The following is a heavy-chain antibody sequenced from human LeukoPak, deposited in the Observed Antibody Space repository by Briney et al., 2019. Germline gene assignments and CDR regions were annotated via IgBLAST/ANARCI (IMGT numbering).Heavy chain of an antibody. D-gene: IGHD5-24*01. CDR2: INHSGST. Sequence: SETLSLTCAVYGGSFSGYYWSWIRQPPGKGLEWIGEINHSGSTNYNPSLKSRVTISVDTSKNQFSLKLSSVTAADTAVYYCARGPWGDGYIDYWGQGALVTVSS. V-gene: IGHV4-34*01. CDR3: ARGPWGDGYIDY. J-gene: IGHJ4*02. CDR1: GGSFSGYY.